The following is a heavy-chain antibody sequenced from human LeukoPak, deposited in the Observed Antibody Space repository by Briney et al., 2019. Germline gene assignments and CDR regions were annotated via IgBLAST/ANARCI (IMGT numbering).Heavy chain of an antibody. CDR2: IKEDGGEE. CDR3: ARDHPMAVAGLIDY. D-gene: IGHD6-19*01. J-gene: IGHJ4*02. V-gene: IGHV3-7*01. CDR1: GLTFSRYW. Sequence: GGSLRLSCAASGLTFSRYWMTWVRQAPGKGLEWVANIKEDGGEEYYVDSVKGRFTISRDNAKNSLYLQMNSLRVEDTAVYYCARDHPMAVAGLIDYWGQGTLVTVST.